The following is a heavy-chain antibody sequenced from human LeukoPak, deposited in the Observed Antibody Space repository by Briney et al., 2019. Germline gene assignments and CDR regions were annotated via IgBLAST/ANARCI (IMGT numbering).Heavy chain of an antibody. CDR1: GFTFSNFG. J-gene: IGHJ4*02. V-gene: IGHV3-30*03. Sequence: GGSLRLSCAASGFTFSNFGMHWVRQAPGKGLEWVAVISYDGSIKYYADSVKGRITISRDNSKNTLYLQMNSLRAEDTAGYYCAREDSGSDFEYWGRGTLVTVSS. CDR3: AREDSGSDFEY. CDR2: ISYDGSIK. D-gene: IGHD5-12*01.